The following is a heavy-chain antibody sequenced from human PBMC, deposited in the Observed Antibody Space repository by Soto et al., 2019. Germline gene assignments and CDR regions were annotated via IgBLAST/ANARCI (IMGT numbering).Heavy chain of an antibody. CDR2: IYHSGST. J-gene: IGHJ4*02. Sequence: PSETLXLTCAVSGGSISRGGYSWSWIRQPPGKGLEWIGYIYHSGSTYYNPSLKSRVTISVDRSKNQFSLKLSSVTAADTAVYYCAAGGGLPRYYWGQGTLVHVSS. V-gene: IGHV4-30-2*01. CDR3: AAGGGLPRYY. CDR1: GGSISRGGYS. D-gene: IGHD5-12*01.